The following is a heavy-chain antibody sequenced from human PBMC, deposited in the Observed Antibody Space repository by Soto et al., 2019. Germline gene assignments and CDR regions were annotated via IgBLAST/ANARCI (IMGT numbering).Heavy chain of an antibody. CDR3: AREMAICSGGSCYPGFTWFDP. V-gene: IGHV4-34*01. CDR1: GGSFSGYY. D-gene: IGHD2-15*01. J-gene: IGHJ5*02. CDR2: INHSGST. Sequence: SETLSLTCAVYGGSFSGYYWSWIRQPPGKRLEWIGEINHSGSTNYNPSLKSRVTISVDTSKNQFSLKLSSVTAADTAVYYCAREMAICSGGSCYPGFTWFDPWGQGTLVTVSS.